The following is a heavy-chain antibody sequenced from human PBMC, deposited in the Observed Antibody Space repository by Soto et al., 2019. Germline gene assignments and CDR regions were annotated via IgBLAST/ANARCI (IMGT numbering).Heavy chain of an antibody. CDR1: GGSISSGGYP. V-gene: IGHV4-30-2*01. CDR2: IYHSGST. J-gene: IGHJ4*02. CDR3: ARELAVAGPYYFDY. D-gene: IGHD6-19*01. Sequence: SETLSLTCAVSGGSISSGGYPWSWFRQPPGKGLEWIGYIYHSGSTYYNPSLKGRFTISRDNSKNTLYLQMNSLRAEDTAVYYCARELAVAGPYYFDYWGQGTLVTVSS.